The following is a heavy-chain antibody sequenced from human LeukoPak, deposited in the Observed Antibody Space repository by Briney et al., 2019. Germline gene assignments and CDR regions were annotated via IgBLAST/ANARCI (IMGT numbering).Heavy chain of an antibody. CDR3: AKSRAYCGGDCYSWNLDY. V-gene: IGHV3-23*01. CDR2: ISWRGGST. D-gene: IGHD2-21*02. J-gene: IGHJ4*02. CDR1: GFTFSSYA. Sequence: QSVGSLRLSCAASGFTFSSYAMSWGRQAPGKGLEGVSAISWRGGSTYYADSVKGRFTISRDNSKNTLYLQMNSLRAEDTAVYYCAKSRAYCGGDCYSWNLDYWGQGTLVTVSS.